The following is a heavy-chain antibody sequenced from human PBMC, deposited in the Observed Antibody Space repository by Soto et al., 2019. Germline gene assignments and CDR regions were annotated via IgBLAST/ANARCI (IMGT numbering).Heavy chain of an antibody. CDR1: GSTFSNYA. CDR3: TGGRITFGGVIGLFDY. V-gene: IGHV3-30-3*01. D-gene: IGHD3-16*02. CDR2: VSYDGSDK. J-gene: IGHJ4*02. Sequence: PGGSLRLSCAASGSTFSNYAMHWVRQAPGQGLEWVAVVSYDGSDKYYADSVRGRFTISRDNSQNTLFLQMTSLRPEDTAVYYCTGGRITFGGVIGLFDYWGQGTLVTVYS.